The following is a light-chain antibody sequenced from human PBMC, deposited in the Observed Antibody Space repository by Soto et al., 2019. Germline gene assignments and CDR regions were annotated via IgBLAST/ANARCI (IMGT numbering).Light chain of an antibody. V-gene: IGLV2-14*01. CDR1: SSDVGGYNY. J-gene: IGLJ2*01. CDR2: DVS. Sequence: QSVLTQPASVSGSPGQSITISCTGTSSDVGGYNYVSWYQQHPGKAPKIMIYDVSRRPSGVSNRFSGSKSGNTASLTISGLQAEDEADYYCSSYTSSSSLVLFGGGTKVTVL. CDR3: SSYTSSSSLVL.